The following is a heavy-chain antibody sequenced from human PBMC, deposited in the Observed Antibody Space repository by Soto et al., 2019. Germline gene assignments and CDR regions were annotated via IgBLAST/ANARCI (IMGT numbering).Heavy chain of an antibody. V-gene: IGHV3-23*01. CDR1: GFTFSSYA. CDR2: ISGGGGST. Sequence: EVQLLESGGGLGQPGGSLRLSCAASGFTFSSYAMSWVRQAPGKGLEWVSGISGGGGSTYFADSVKGRFTISRDNSKNTLYLQMNSLRAEDTAVYFCAKGSVVTYLGYWGQGTLVTVSS. D-gene: IGHD3-22*01. J-gene: IGHJ4*02. CDR3: AKGSVVTYLGY.